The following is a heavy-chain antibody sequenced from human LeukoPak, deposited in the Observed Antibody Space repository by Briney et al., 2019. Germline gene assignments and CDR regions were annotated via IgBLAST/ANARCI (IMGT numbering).Heavy chain of an antibody. V-gene: IGHV4-34*01. D-gene: IGHD3-3*01. CDR2: INHSGST. J-gene: IGHJ4*02. CDR1: GESFSGCY. CDR3: ARHSPALRFLEWLPAPLDY. Sequence: SETLSLTCAVYGESFSGCYWSWIRQPPGKGLEWIGEINHSGSTNYNPSLKSRVTISVDTSKNQFSLKLSSVTAADTAVYYCARHSPALRFLEWLPAPLDYWGQGTLVTVSS.